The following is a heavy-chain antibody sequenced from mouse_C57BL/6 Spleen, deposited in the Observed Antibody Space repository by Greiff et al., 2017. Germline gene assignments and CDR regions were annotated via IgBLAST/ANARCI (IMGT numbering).Heavy chain of an antibody. D-gene: IGHD1-1*01. V-gene: IGHV1-15*01. CDR3: TRSGRGNARDY. Sequence: VQLQQSGAELVRPGASVTLSCKASGYTFTDYEMHWVKQTPVHGLEWIGAIDPETGGPAYNQKFKGQAILTADKSSSTAYMELRSLTSEDSAVXCCTRSGRGNARDYWGQGTSVTGAS. CDR1: GYTFTDYE. CDR2: IDPETGGP. J-gene: IGHJ4*01.